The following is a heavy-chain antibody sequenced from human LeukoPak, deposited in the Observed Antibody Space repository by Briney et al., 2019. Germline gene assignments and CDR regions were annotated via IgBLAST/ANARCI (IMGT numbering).Heavy chain of an antibody. CDR2: ISGSGGST. CDR3: ARELITMVRGVIARPFDY. CDR1: GFTFSSYA. J-gene: IGHJ4*02. Sequence: PGGSLRLSCAASGFTFSSYAMSWVRQAPGKGLEWVSAISGSGGSTYYADSVKGRFTISRDNSKNSLYLQMNSLRAEDTAVYYCARELITMVRGVIARPFDYWGQGTLVTVSS. D-gene: IGHD3-10*01. V-gene: IGHV3-23*01.